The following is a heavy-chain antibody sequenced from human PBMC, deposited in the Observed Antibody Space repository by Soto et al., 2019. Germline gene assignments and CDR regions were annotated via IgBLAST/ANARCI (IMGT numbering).Heavy chain of an antibody. V-gene: IGHV3-30-3*01. J-gene: IGHJ4*02. CDR2: ISYDGSNK. Sequence: GGSLRLSCAASGFTFSSYAMHWVRQAPGKGLEWVAVISYDGSNKYYADSVKGRFTISRDNSKNTLYLQMNSLRAEDTAVYYCAGRQLMVDYWGQGTLVTVSS. CDR1: GFTFSSYA. CDR3: AGRQLMVDY. D-gene: IGHD4-4*01.